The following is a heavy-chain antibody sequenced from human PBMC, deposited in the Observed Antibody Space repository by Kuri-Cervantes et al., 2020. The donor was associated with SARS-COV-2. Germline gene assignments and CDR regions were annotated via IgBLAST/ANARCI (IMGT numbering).Heavy chain of an antibody. D-gene: IGHD3-3*01. V-gene: IGHV3-30*03. CDR2: KSYDGSNK. CDR3: ARSDIGFLDH. J-gene: IGHJ4*02. Sequence: GESLKISCAASGFTFSSYGMHWVRQAPGKGLEWVAVKSYDGSNKYYADSVKGRFTISRDNSKNTLYLQMNSLRAEDTAVYYCARSDIGFLDHWGQGTLVTVSS. CDR1: GFTFSSYG.